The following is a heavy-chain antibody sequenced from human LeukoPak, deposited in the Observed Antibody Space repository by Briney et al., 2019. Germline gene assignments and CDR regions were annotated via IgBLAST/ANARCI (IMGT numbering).Heavy chain of an antibody. CDR1: GFTFSSYA. Sequence: PGGSLRLSCAASGFTFSSYAMSWVRQAPGKGLEWVSAISGSGGSTYYADSVKGRFTISRDNAKNSLYLQMNSLRAEDTALYYCAKNYYDSSGYYDYWGQGTLVTVSS. J-gene: IGHJ4*02. V-gene: IGHV3-23*01. D-gene: IGHD3-22*01. CDR2: ISGSGGST. CDR3: AKNYYDSSGYYDY.